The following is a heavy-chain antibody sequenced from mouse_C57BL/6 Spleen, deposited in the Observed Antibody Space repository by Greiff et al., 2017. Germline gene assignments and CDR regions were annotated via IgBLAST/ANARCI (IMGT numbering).Heavy chain of an antibody. Sequence: QVQLQQPGAELVMPGASVKLSCKASGYTFTSYWMHWVKQRPGQGLEWIGEIDPSDSYTNYNQKFKGKSTLTVDKSSSTAYMQLSSLTSEDSAVYYCARKIGRGAMDYWGRGTSVTVSS. J-gene: IGHJ4*01. D-gene: IGHD1-1*01. CDR3: ARKIGRGAMDY. V-gene: IGHV1-69*01. CDR2: IDPSDSYT. CDR1: GYTFTSYW.